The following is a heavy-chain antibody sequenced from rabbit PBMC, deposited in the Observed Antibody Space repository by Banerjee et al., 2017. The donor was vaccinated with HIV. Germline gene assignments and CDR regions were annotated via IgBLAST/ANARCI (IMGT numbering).Heavy chain of an antibody. CDR3: ARDLAGVIGWNFGL. CDR2: IDTESSGST. D-gene: IGHD4-1*01. J-gene: IGHJ4*01. V-gene: IGHV1S45*01. CDR1: GFSFSSGYD. Sequence: QEQLVESGGGLVQPEGSLTLTCTASGFSFSSGYDMCWVRQAPGKGLEWIASIDTESSGSTYYANWAKGRFTISKTSSTTVTLQMTSLTAADTATYFCARDLAGVIGWNFGLWGPGTLVTVS.